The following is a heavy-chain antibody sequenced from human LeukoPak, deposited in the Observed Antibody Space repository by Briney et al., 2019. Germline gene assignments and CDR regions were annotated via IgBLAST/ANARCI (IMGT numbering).Heavy chain of an antibody. Sequence: GASVKVSCKVSGYTLTELSMHWVRQAPGKGLEWMGGIIPIFGTANYAQKFQGRVTITADESTSTAYMELSSLRSEDTAVYYCARHAKYRGRDYYYYYYTDVWGKGTTVTVSS. D-gene: IGHD1-26*01. CDR2: IIPIFGTA. J-gene: IGHJ6*03. V-gene: IGHV1-69*13. CDR1: GYTLTELS. CDR3: ARHAKYRGRDYYYYYYTDV.